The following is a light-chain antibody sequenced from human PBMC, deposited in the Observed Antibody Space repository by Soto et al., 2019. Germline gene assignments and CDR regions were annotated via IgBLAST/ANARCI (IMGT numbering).Light chain of an antibody. J-gene: IGLJ1*01. V-gene: IGLV2-8*01. CDR1: SSDVGDNY. Sequence: QSAPSHPPSGSRSPGASVTISCTRTSSDVGDNYVSWYQQHLGKAPKLIIYEVSQRPSGVPDRFSGSKSGNTASLTVSGLQTEDEADYYCSAYAGSHNLVFGSGTKVTVL. CDR3: SAYAGSHNLV. CDR2: EVS.